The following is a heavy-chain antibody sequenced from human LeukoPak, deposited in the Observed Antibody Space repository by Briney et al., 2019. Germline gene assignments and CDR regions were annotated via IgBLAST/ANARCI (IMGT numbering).Heavy chain of an antibody. J-gene: IGHJ4*02. CDR2: IYHRGST. CDR3: ARAPVTTPYYFDY. CDR1: GGSISSSHW. D-gene: IGHD4-17*01. Sequence: SETLSLTCAVSGGSISSSHWWSWVRQPPGKGLEWIGEIYHRGSTNYNPSLKSRVTISVDKSKNHFSLKLSSVTAADTDVYYCARAPVTTPYYFDYWGQGTLVTVSS. V-gene: IGHV4-4*02.